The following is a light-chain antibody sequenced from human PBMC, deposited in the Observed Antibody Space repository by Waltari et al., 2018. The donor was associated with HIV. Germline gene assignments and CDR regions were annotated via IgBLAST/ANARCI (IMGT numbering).Light chain of an antibody. CDR2: DDY. CDR1: SSNIGNNF. CDR3: GTWESSLSAVV. V-gene: IGLV1-51*01. Sequence: SVLTQPPSVSAAPGQKVTTPCSGTSSNIGNNFVFWYQQFPGTAPKVLIYDDYKRPSGIPDRFSGSKSGSSATLGITGLQTGDEADYYCGTWESSLSAVVFGGGAKLTVL. J-gene: IGLJ3*02.